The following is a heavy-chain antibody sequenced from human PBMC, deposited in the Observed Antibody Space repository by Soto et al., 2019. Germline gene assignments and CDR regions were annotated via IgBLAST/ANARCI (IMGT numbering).Heavy chain of an antibody. J-gene: IGHJ4*02. V-gene: IGHV4-39*02. Sequence: QLQLQESGPGLVKPSETLSLTCTVSGGSISSSSYYWGWIRQPPGKGLEWIGSIYYSGSTYYGPSLKSRVTISVDTSKTQFSLKLSSVTAADTAVYYCAREYYYDSSGYYYGPPDYWGQGTLVTVSS. CDR1: GGSISSSSYY. CDR3: AREYYYDSSGYYYGPPDY. D-gene: IGHD3-22*01. CDR2: IYYSGST.